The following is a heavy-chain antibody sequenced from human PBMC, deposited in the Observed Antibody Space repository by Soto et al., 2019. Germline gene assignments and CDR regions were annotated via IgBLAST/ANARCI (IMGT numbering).Heavy chain of an antibody. V-gene: IGHV5-51*01. CDR2: IYPGDSDT. CDR3: ARHATYYDILSGYYFDY. CDR1: GYSFTSYK. Sequence: GESLKISCQGSGYSFTSYKIGWVRQMPGKGLEWMGIIYPGDSDTRYSPSFQGQVTISADKSTSTAYLQWSSLKASDTATYYCARHATYYDILSGYYFDYWGQGTLVTVSS. J-gene: IGHJ4*02. D-gene: IGHD3-9*01.